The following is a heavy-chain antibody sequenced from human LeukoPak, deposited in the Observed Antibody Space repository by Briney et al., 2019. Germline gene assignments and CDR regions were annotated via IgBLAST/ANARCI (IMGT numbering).Heavy chain of an antibody. J-gene: IGHJ4*02. CDR2: IYSGGST. CDR1: GFTVSGNY. V-gene: IGHV3-53*01. Sequence: PGGSLRLSCAASGFTVSGNYMSWVCQAPGKGLEWVSVIYSGGSTYYADSVKGRFTISRDNSKNTLYLQMNSLRAEDTAVYYCARDPRYDSSGYWGQGTLVTVSS. CDR3: ARDPRYDSSGY. D-gene: IGHD3-22*01.